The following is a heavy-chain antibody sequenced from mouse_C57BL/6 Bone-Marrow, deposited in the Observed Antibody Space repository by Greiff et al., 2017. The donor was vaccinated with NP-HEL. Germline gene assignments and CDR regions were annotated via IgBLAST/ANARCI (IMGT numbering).Heavy chain of an antibody. D-gene: IGHD3-2*02. CDR3: ALDSSGYVGYAMDY. Sequence: VQLQQSGAELVKPGASVKLSCTASGFNIKDYYMHWVKQRTEQGLEWIGRIDPEDGETKYAPKFKGKATITADTSSNTAYLQLSSLTSEDTAVYYCALDSSGYVGYAMDYWGQGTSVTVSS. J-gene: IGHJ4*01. CDR2: IDPEDGET. V-gene: IGHV14-2*01. CDR1: GFNIKDYY.